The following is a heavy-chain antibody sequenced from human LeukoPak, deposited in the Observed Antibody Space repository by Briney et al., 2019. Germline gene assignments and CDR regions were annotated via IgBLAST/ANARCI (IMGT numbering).Heavy chain of an antibody. D-gene: IGHD3-3*01. J-gene: IGHJ6*02. CDR2: ISAYNGNT. V-gene: IGHV1-18*01. CDR3: ARVTLGYYDFWSGYYTMVPGYGMDV. CDR1: GYTFTNYG. Sequence: ASVKVSCKASGYTFTNYGISWVRQAPGQGLEWMGWISAYNGNTNYAQKLQGRVTMTTDTSTSTAYMELRSLRSDDTAVYYCARVTLGYYDFWSGYYTMVPGYGMDVWGQGTTVTVSS.